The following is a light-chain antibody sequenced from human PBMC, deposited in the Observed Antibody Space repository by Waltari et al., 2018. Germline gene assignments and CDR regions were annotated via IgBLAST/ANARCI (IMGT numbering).Light chain of an antibody. Sequence: DIQMTQSPSSMSASVGDRVTITCRASQSISSYLNWYQQKPGKATKLLIYAASSLQSGVPSRFSGSGSGTDFTLTISSPQPEDFATYYCQQSYSTPYTFGQGTKLEIK. V-gene: IGKV1-39*01. CDR2: AAS. CDR3: QQSYSTPYT. CDR1: QSISSY. J-gene: IGKJ2*01.